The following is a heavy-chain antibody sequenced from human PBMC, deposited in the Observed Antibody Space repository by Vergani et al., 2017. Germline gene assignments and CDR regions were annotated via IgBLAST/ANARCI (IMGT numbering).Heavy chain of an antibody. J-gene: IGHJ4*02. D-gene: IGHD1-26*01. V-gene: IGHV1-69*09. CDR1: GGTFSSYS. CDR2: IIPILGIA. Sequence: QVQLVQSGAEVKKPGSSVKVSCKTSGGTFSSYSISWVRQAPGQGLEWMGRIIPILGIAIYAQKFQGRVTMTEDTATDTAYMELSSLRSEDTAVYYCATDPSGSFEFDYWGQGTLVTVSS. CDR3: ATDPSGSFEFDY.